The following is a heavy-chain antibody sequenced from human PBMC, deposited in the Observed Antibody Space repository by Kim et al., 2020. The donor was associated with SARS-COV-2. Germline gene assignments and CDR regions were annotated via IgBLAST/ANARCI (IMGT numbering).Heavy chain of an antibody. Sequence: ASVKVSCKPSGYTFTSYAMHWVRQAPGQRLEWMGWINAGNGNTKYSQKFQGRVTITRDTSASTAYMELSSLRSEDTAVYYCARGPNGSTSWWEDYYYYMDVWGKGTTVTVSS. CDR2: INAGNGNT. CDR1: GYTFTSYA. J-gene: IGHJ6*03. V-gene: IGHV1-3*01. D-gene: IGHD2-2*01. CDR3: ARGPNGSTSWWEDYYYYMDV.